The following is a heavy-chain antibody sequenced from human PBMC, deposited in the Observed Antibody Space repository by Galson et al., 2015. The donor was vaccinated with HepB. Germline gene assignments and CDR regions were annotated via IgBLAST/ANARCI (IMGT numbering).Heavy chain of an antibody. CDR2: IRYDGSNK. D-gene: IGHD1-7*01. CDR1: GFTFSNYA. J-gene: IGHJ4*02. Sequence: SLRLSCAASGFTFSNYAIYWVRQAPGKGLEWVAFIRYDGSNKYYADSVKGRFTISRDNSKNTLYLQMNSLRVEDTAVYYCAKDVSENYAPDYWGQGTLVSVSS. CDR3: AKDVSENYAPDY. V-gene: IGHV3-30*02.